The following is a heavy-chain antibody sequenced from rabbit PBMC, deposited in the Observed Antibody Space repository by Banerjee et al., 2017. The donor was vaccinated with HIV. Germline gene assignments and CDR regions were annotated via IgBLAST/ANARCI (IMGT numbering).Heavy chain of an antibody. J-gene: IGHJ4*01. D-gene: IGHD6-1*01. Sequence: QSLEESGGDLVKPGASLTLTCTASGFSFSNSYYMCWVRQAPGKGLELIACIYGGSSGSTYYASWAKGRFTISKTSSTTVTLQMTSLTAADTATYFCARSYVGDGYAFNLWGPGTLVTVS. V-gene: IGHV1S40*01. CDR1: GFSFSNSYY. CDR3: ARSYVGDGYAFNL. CDR2: IYGGSSGST.